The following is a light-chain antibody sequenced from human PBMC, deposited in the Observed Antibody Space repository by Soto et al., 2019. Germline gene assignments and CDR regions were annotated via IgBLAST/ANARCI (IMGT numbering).Light chain of an antibody. Sequence: EIVLTQSPGTLSLSPGERATLSCRASQSVRSNYLAWYQQKPGQAPRLRIYNSSTRATRIPDRFSGSGSGTDFTLTISRLEPEDFALYYCQQYRDLPQTFGQGTQVEIK. V-gene: IGKV3-20*01. CDR2: NSS. CDR3: QQYRDLPQT. CDR1: QSVRSNY. J-gene: IGKJ1*01.